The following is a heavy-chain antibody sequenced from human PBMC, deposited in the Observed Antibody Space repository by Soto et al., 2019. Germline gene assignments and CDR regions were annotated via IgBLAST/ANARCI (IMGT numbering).Heavy chain of an antibody. CDR1: GFTFSHYD. Sequence: QVQLVESGGGVVQPGRSLRLSCAASGFTFSHYDMHWVRQAPGKGLEWVAVISYDGSEKYYADSVKGRFTISRDNSKNALDLQMNGLRAEDSAVYYCAQDRDYYYHRSGSHAWGQGTLVTVSS. J-gene: IGHJ5*02. CDR3: AQDRDYYYHRSGSHA. V-gene: IGHV3-30*18. CDR2: ISYDGSEK. D-gene: IGHD3-22*01.